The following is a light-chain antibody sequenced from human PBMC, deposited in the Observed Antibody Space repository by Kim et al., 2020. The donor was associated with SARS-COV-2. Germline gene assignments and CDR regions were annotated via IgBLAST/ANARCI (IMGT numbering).Light chain of an antibody. V-gene: IGLV4-69*01. CDR1: SGHSSYA. CDR3: QTWGTGIVV. CDR2: VNSDGSH. Sequence: SVKLTCTLSSGHSSYAIAWHQQQPEKGPRYLMKVNSDGSHSKGDGIPDRFSGSSSGAERFLTISSLQSEDEADYYCQTWGTGIVVFGGGTQLTV. J-gene: IGLJ2*01.